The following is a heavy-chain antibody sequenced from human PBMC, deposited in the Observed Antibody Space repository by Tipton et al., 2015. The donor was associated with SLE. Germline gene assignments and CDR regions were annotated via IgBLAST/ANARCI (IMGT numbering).Heavy chain of an antibody. V-gene: IGHV4-31*03. CDR2: ISHSGRT. CDR1: GGSISSGGYY. J-gene: IGHJ5*02. CDR3: ARGGGYQLLALEYWFDP. Sequence: TLSLTCTVSGGSISSGGYYWSWIRQHPGKGLEWIGYISHSGRTDYNPSLKSRVTISVDTSKNQFSLELSSVTAADTAVYYCARGGGYQLLALEYWFDPWGQGTLVIVSS. D-gene: IGHD2-2*01.